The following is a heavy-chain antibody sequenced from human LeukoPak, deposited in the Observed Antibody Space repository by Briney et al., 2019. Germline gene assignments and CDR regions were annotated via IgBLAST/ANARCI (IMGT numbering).Heavy chain of an antibody. J-gene: IGHJ5*02. D-gene: IGHD2-2*01. Sequence: ASVKVSCKASGYTFTSYGISWVRQAPGQGLEWMGWISAYNGNTNYAQKPQGRVTMTTDTSTSTAYMELRSLRSDDTAVYYCARGSDCSSTSCYGGIWFDPWGQGTLVTVSS. CDR1: GYTFTSYG. V-gene: IGHV1-18*01. CDR3: ARGSDCSSTSCYGGIWFDP. CDR2: ISAYNGNT.